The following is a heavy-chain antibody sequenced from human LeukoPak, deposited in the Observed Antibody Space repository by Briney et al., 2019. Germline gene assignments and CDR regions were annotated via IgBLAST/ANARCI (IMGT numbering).Heavy chain of an antibody. J-gene: IGHJ4*02. CDR2: IKPDGSEK. Sequence: PGGSLRLSCAGSGFTFSRFWMGWVRKASGKGLEWVANIKPDGSEKNYGDSVRGRFTISRDNARNSLSLQMNSLRAEDTAVYYCARENYFDYWGQGTLVTVSS. CDR3: ARENYFDY. CDR1: GFTFSRFW. V-gene: IGHV3-7*04.